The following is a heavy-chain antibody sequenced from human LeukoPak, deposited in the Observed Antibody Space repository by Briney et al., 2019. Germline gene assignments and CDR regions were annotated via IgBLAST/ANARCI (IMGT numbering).Heavy chain of an antibody. J-gene: IGHJ4*02. CDR2: ISGGGGST. CDR1: GFTFSSYV. Sequence: PGGSLRLSCAASGFTFSSYVISWVRQAPGKGLGWVSVISGGGGSTYDADSVKGRFTISRDNSKNTLYLQMNSLRAEDTAVYYCAKRAYGSGNNYFDYWGQGTLVTVSS. D-gene: IGHD3-10*01. CDR3: AKRAYGSGNNYFDY. V-gene: IGHV3-23*01.